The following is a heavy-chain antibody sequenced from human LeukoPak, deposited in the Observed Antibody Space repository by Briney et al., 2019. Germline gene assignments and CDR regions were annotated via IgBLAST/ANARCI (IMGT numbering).Heavy chain of an antibody. CDR1: GGSFSGYY. CDR3: ARGGIAVAGIDY. D-gene: IGHD6-19*01. Sequence: SETLSLTCAVYGGSFSGYYWSWIRQPPGKGLEWIGEINHSGSTNYNPSLKSRVTISVDTSKNQFSLKLSSVTAADTAVYYCARGGIAVAGIDYWGQGTLVTVSS. J-gene: IGHJ4*02. V-gene: IGHV4-34*01. CDR2: INHSGST.